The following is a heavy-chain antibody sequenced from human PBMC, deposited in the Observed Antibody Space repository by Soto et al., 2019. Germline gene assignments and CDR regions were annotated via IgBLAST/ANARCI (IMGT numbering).Heavy chain of an antibody. Sequence: ASVKVSCKVSGYTLTELSMHWVRQAPGKGLEWMGGFDPEDGETIYAQKFQGRATMTEDTSTDTAYMELSSLRSEDTAVYYCAIIRPVLRFLEWPFDIWGQGTMVTVSS. CDR1: GYTLTELS. D-gene: IGHD3-3*01. J-gene: IGHJ3*02. V-gene: IGHV1-24*01. CDR3: AIIRPVLRFLEWPFDI. CDR2: FDPEDGET.